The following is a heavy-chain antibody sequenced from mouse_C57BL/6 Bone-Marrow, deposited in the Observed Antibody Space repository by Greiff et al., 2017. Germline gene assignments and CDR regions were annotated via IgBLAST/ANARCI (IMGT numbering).Heavy chain of an antibody. D-gene: IGHD3-3*01. CDR1: GYTFTSYW. Sequence: QVQLQQPGAELVMPGASVKLSCKASGYTFTSYWMHWVKQRPGQGLEWIGEIDPSDSYTNYNQKFKGKSTLTVDKSSSTAYMQLSSLTSEGSAGYYCARGWSDYWGQGTTLTVSS. CDR3: ARGWSDY. J-gene: IGHJ2*01. CDR2: IDPSDSYT. V-gene: IGHV1-69*01.